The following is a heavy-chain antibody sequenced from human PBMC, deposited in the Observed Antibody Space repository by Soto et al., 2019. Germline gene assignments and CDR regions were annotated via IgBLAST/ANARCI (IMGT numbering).Heavy chain of an antibody. J-gene: IGHJ4*02. CDR3: ASLAQSYYDGNGYYI. V-gene: IGHV4-34*02. Sequence: QVQLQQWGAGLLKPSETLSLTCAVSGGSFGHYYWSWIRQPPGKGLEWIGEINYSGTTKYNPSLRSRVTLSIDTSKNHFFLKMTSVTAADTAVYYCASLAQSYYDGNGYYIWGQGTLVAVSS. CDR1: GGSFGHYY. CDR2: INYSGTT. D-gene: IGHD3-22*01.